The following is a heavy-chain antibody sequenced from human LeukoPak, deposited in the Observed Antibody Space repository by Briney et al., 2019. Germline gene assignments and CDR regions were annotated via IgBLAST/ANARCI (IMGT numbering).Heavy chain of an antibody. CDR3: ARGLGYCSSTSCSYYMDV. J-gene: IGHJ6*03. CDR1: GFTFSNYW. Sequence: GGSLRLSCTASGFTFSNYWMSWVRQAPGKGLEWVSVIYSGGSTYYADSVKGRFTISRDNSKNTLYLQMNSLRAEDTAVYYCARGLGYCSSTSCSYYMDVWGKGTTVTVSS. V-gene: IGHV3-66*02. D-gene: IGHD2-2*01. CDR2: IYSGGST.